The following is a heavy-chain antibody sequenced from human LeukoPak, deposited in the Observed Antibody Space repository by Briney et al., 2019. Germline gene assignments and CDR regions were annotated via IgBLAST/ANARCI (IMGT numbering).Heavy chain of an antibody. CDR3: ARAQLNLVVDFGMDV. J-gene: IGHJ6*02. D-gene: IGHD2-2*01. CDR2: TSYSEGT. Sequence: PSETLSLTCTVSGGSVSRGGYCWNWIRQHPGKGLEWIGFTSYSEGTYYNPSLMSRITISVDRSQNQFSLKMRDVTAADTAVYFCARAQLNLVVDFGMDVWGQGTTVTVSS. CDR1: GGSVSRGGYC. V-gene: IGHV4-31*03.